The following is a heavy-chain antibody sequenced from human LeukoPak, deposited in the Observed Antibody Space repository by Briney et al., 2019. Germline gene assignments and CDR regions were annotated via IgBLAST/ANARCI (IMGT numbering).Heavy chain of an antibody. J-gene: IGHJ4*02. V-gene: IGHV4-59*01. CDR1: GGSISSYY. CDR3: ARVPSSWWELPRYFDY. D-gene: IGHD1-26*01. CDR2: IYYSGST. Sequence: SETLSLTCTVSGGSISSYYWSWIRQPPGKGLEWIGYIYYSGSTNYNPSLKSRVTISVDTSKNQFSLKLSSVTAADTAVYYCARVPSSWWELPRYFDYWGQGTLVTVSS.